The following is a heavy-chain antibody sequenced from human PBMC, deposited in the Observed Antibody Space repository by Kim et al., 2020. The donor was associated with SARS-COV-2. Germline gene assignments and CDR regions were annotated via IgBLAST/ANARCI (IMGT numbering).Heavy chain of an antibody. CDR1: GFTFSSYG. CDR3: AKVGNYDILTGYLH. V-gene: IGHV3-30*18. CDR2: ISYDGSNK. Sequence: GGSLRLSCAASGFTFSSYGMHWVRQAPGKGLEWVAVISYDGSNKYYADSVKGRFTISRDNSKNTLYLQMNSLRAEDTAVYYCAKVGNYDILTGYLHWGQGTLVTVSS. D-gene: IGHD3-9*01. J-gene: IGHJ1*01.